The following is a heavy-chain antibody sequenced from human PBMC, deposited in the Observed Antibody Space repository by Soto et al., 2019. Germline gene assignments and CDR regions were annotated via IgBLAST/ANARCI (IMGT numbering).Heavy chain of an antibody. D-gene: IGHD3-3*02. CDR3: ARGPPFLP. CDR2: FFHSGST. J-gene: IGHJ5*02. CDR1: GGSISSGGYS. V-gene: IGHV4-30-2*01. Sequence: SETLSLTCTVSGGSISSGGYSWSWIRQPPGKSLERNGYFFHSGSTYYNPSLKSRVTISVDRSKNQFSLKLSSVTAADTAVYYCARGPPFLPWGQGTLVTVSS.